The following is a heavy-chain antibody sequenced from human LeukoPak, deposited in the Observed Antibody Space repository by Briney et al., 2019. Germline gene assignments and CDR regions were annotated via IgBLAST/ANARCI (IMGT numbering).Heavy chain of an antibody. Sequence: PGGSLRLSCAASGFTFRSYAMNWVRQAPGKGLEWVSGISGSGGSTYYADSVKGRFTISRDNSKNTLYLQMNSLRAEDTAVYYCCGTLPQGYYYYYIDVWGKGTTVTVSS. CDR1: GFTFRSYA. CDR2: ISGSGGST. J-gene: IGHJ6*03. CDR3: CGTLPQGYYYYYIDV. D-gene: IGHD1-14*01. V-gene: IGHV3-23*01.